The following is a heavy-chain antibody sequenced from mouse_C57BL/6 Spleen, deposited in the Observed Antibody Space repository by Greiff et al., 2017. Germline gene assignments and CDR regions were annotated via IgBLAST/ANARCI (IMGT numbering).Heavy chain of an antibody. Sequence: EVKLVESGGDLVKPGGSLKLSCAASGFTFSSYGMSWVRQTPDTRLGWVATISSGGSYTYYPDSVKGRFTISRDNAKNTLYLQLSSLKSEDTAMYYCARHLNFDYWGQGTTLTVSS. J-gene: IGHJ2*01. V-gene: IGHV5-6*01. CDR2: ISSGGSYT. CDR3: ARHLNFDY. CDR1: GFTFSSYG.